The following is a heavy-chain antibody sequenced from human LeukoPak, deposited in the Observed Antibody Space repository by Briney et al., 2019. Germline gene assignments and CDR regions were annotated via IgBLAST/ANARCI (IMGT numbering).Heavy chain of an antibody. CDR3: ASFSGYEYYYYGMDV. CDR1: RFTFSSYW. D-gene: IGHD5-12*01. Sequence: PGGSLRLSCAPSRFTFSSYWMSWVRQAPGKGLEWVAHIKQDGSEKYYVDSVKGRFTISRDNAMNSLYLQMDSLRAEDTAVYYCASFSGYEYYYYGMDVWGKGTTVTVSS. J-gene: IGHJ6*04. V-gene: IGHV3-7*03. CDR2: IKQDGSEK.